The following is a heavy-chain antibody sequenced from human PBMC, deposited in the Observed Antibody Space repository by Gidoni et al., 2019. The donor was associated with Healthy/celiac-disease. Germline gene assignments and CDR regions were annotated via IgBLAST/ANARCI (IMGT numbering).Heavy chain of an antibody. V-gene: IGHV3-30*18. CDR1: GFTFSSYG. D-gene: IGHD4-17*01. Sequence: QVQLVESGGGVVQPGRSLRLSCAASGFTFSSYGMHWVRQAPGKGLEWVAVISYDGSNKYYADSVKGRFTISRDNSKNTLYLQMNSLRAEDTAVYYCAKGLYGDYESDYWGQGTLVTVSS. CDR2: ISYDGSNK. J-gene: IGHJ4*02. CDR3: AKGLYGDYESDY.